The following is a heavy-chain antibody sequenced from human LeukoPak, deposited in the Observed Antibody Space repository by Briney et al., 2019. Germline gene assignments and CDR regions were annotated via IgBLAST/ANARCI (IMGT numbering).Heavy chain of an antibody. CDR3: ARRYCSSTSCHADY. V-gene: IGHV4-4*09. CDR1: GGSISSYY. CDR2: IYTSGST. Sequence: SETLSLTCAVPGGSISSYYWSWIRQPPGKGLEWIGYIYTSGSTNYNPSLKSRVTISVDTSKNQFSLKLSSVTAADTAVYYCARRYCSSTSCHADYWGQGTLVTVSS. D-gene: IGHD2-2*01. J-gene: IGHJ4*02.